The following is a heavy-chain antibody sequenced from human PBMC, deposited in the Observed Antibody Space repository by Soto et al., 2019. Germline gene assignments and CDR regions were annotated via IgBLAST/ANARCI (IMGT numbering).Heavy chain of an antibody. CDR1: GYTFTSYY. V-gene: IGHV1-46*01. D-gene: IGHD3-3*01. CDR2: INPSGGST. CDR3: AGGRTYYDFWSGYYCCFDP. J-gene: IGHJ5*02. Sequence: ASVKVSCKASGYTFTSYYMHWVRQAPGHGLEWMGIINPSGGSTSYAQKFQGRVTMTRDTSTSTVYMELSSLRSEDTAVYYCAGGRTYYDFWSGYYCCFDPWGQGTLVTVSS.